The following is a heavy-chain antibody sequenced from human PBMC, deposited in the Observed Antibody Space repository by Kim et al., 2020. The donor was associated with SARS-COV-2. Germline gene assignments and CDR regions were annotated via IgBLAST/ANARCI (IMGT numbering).Heavy chain of an antibody. J-gene: IGHJ4*02. V-gene: IGHV4-34*01. D-gene: IGHD6-19*01. Sequence: SYNPSLKSRVTISVDTSKNQFSLKRSSVTAADTAVYYCARDMAVAGNFDYWGQGTLVTVSS. CDR3: ARDMAVAGNFDY.